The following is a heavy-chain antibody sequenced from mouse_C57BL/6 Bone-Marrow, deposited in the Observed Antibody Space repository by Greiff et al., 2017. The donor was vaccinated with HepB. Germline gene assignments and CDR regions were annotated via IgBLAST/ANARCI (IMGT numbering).Heavy chain of an antibody. V-gene: IGHV1-69*01. J-gene: IGHJ2*01. Sequence: QVQLQQPGAELVMPGASVKLSRKASGYTFTSYWMHWVKQRPGQGLEWIGEIDPSDSYTNYNQKFKGKSTLTVDKSSSTAYMQLSSLTSEDSAVYYCASRAFDYWGQGTTLTVSS. CDR2: IDPSDSYT. D-gene: IGHD3-1*01. CDR3: ASRAFDY. CDR1: GYTFTSYW.